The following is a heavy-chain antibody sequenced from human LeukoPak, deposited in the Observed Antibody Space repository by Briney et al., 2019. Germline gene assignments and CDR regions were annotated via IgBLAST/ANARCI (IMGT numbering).Heavy chain of an antibody. D-gene: IGHD4-17*01. Sequence: ASVKVSCKASGYTFTSYGISWVRQAPGQGLEWMGWISAYNGNTNYAQKLQGRVTMTTDTSTSTAYMELRSLRSDDTAVYYCARVDVMGIGYGDEKGRDAFDIWGQGTMVTVSS. CDR2: ISAYNGNT. CDR1: GYTFTSYG. CDR3: ARVDVMGIGYGDEKGRDAFDI. J-gene: IGHJ3*02. V-gene: IGHV1-18*01.